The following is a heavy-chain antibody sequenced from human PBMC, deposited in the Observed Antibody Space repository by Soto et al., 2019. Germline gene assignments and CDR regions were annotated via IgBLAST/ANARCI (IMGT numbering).Heavy chain of an antibody. CDR3: ARGRYGEY. D-gene: IGHD3-10*01. J-gene: IGHJ4*02. CDR2: ISAHNGNT. Sequence: QVHLVQSGAEVKKPGASVKVSCQGSGYAFTTYGITWVRPAPVQGLEGMGWISAHNGNTNYAQKLQGRVTVTRDTSTSTAYMELRSLRYDDTAVYYCARGRYGEYWGQGARVTVSS. CDR1: GYAFTTYG. V-gene: IGHV1-18*01.